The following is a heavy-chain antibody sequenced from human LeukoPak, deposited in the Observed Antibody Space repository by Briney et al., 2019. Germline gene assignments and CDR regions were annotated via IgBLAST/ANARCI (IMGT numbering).Heavy chain of an antibody. CDR1: GFTLSSYG. CDR2: ILNDGSQE. J-gene: IGHJ4*02. Sequence: GSLRLSCAASGFTLSSYGMHWVRQAPGKGLEWVAVILNDGSQEKYADSVKGRFTTSRDNSKKTLYLQMRSLRAEDTAVYYCARDGPGGGTPNYYFDYWGQGTLVTASS. D-gene: IGHD3-10*01. CDR3: ARDGPGGGTPNYYFDY. V-gene: IGHV3-33*01.